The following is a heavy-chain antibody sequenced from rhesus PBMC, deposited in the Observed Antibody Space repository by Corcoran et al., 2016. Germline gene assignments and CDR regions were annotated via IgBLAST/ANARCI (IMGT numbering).Heavy chain of an antibody. CDR1: GGSIRRNY. V-gene: IGHV4-173*01. Sequence: QLQLQESGPGLVTTSESLSLTCAVSGGSIRRNYCSWIRPPHRKGPEWIGRISGSGGSTDYNPSLKSRVTISTDTSKNQFSLKLSSVTAADTAVYYCARGVTIVSTHPLFDYWGQGVLVTVSS. CDR3: ARGVTIVSTHPLFDY. D-gene: IGHD3-16*01. CDR2: ISGSGGST. J-gene: IGHJ4*01.